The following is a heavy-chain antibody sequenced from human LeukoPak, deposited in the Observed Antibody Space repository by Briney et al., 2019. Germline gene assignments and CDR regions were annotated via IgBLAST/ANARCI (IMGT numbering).Heavy chain of an antibody. Sequence: PGESLRLSCAASGFTFTTYSMNWVRQAPGKGLEWVSHMGIGTSTIGYADSVKGRFTISRDNPKNSVHLQMSNLRVDDSAVHYCVRDKDWGFDSWGQGTLVTVSS. V-gene: IGHV3-48*01. J-gene: IGHJ4*02. CDR2: MGIGTSTI. D-gene: IGHD7-27*01. CDR3: VRDKDWGFDS. CDR1: GFTFTTYS.